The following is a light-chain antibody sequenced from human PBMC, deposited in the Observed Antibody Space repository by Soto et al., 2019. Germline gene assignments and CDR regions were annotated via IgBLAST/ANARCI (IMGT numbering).Light chain of an antibody. Sequence: QSVLTQPPSASGTPGQRVTISCSGSSSNIGINTVNWYQQLPGTAPKLLIYGDNQRPSGVPDRFSGSKSGTSASLAISGLQSEDEADYYCAAWDDSRNGVVFGGGTKVTVL. J-gene: IGLJ2*01. CDR2: GDN. CDR3: AAWDDSRNGVV. CDR1: SSNIGINT. V-gene: IGLV1-44*01.